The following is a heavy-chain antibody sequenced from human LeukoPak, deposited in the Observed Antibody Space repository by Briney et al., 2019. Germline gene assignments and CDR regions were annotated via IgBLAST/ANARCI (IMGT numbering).Heavy chain of an antibody. D-gene: IGHD5-12*01. CDR1: GFTFRNYA. J-gene: IGHJ6*02. Sequence: RTGGSLRLSCAASGFTFRNYAMSWVRKAPGKGLEWVSGISGSGGSTYYADSVKGRFTISRDNSKNTLYLQMNSLRAEDTAVYYCAKSGYSGYDQPPESMDVWGQGTTVTVSS. CDR2: ISGSGGST. CDR3: AKSGYSGYDQPPESMDV. V-gene: IGHV3-23*01.